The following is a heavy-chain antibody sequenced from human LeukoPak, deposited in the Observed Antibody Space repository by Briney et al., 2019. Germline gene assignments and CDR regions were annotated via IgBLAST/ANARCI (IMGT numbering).Heavy chain of an antibody. Sequence: SETLSLTCTVSGGSISSYYWAWIRQPAGKGLEWIGRIYSSGGTNYNPSLKSRVTMSVDMSKNQFSLKLSSVTAADTAVYYCARVDNGGVRPFDYWGQGTLVTVSS. V-gene: IGHV4-4*07. D-gene: IGHD4-23*01. CDR3: ARVDNGGVRPFDY. CDR1: GGSISSYY. CDR2: IYSSGGT. J-gene: IGHJ4*02.